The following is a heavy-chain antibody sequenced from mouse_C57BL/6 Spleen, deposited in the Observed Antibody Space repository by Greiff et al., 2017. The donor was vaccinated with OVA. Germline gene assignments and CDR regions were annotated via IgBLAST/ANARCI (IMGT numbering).Heavy chain of an antibody. V-gene: IGHV1-50*01. CDR2: IDPSDSYT. D-gene: IGHD2-2*01. CDR3: ASMVTTMGFAY. CDR1: GYTFTSYW. Sequence: VQLQQPGAELVKPGASVKLSCKASGYTFTSYWMQWVKQRPGQGLEWIGEIDPSDSYTNYNQKFKGKATLTVDTSSSTAYMQLSSLTSEDSAVDYCASMVTTMGFAYWGQGTLVTVSA. J-gene: IGHJ3*01.